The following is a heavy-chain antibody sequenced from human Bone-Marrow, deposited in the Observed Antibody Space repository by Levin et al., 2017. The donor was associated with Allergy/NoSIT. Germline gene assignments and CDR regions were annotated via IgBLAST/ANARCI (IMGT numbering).Heavy chain of an antibody. J-gene: IGHJ6*02. CDR2: IIPIFGTA. CDR1: GGTFSSYA. Sequence: KISCKASGGTFSSYAISWVRQAPGQGLEWMGGIIPIFGTANYAQTFQGRVTITADESTSTAYMELSSLRSEDTAVYYCAREKRLILVGCKGYCSGGSCDSAGYYYYGMDVWGQGTTVTVSS. CDR3: AREKRLILVGCKGYCSGGSCDSAGYYYYGMDV. V-gene: IGHV1-69*01. D-gene: IGHD2-15*01.